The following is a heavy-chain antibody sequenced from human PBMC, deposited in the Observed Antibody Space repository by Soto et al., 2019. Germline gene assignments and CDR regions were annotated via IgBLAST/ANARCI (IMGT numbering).Heavy chain of an antibody. J-gene: IGHJ3*02. D-gene: IGHD3-9*01. V-gene: IGHV1-69*01. CDR2: IVPIFGTA. CDR1: GGTFSSYA. CDR3: ARDPRNNYDILTADDAFDI. Sequence: QVQLVQSGAEVKKPGSSVKVSCKASGGTFSSYAISWVRQAPGQGLEWMGGIVPIFGTANYAQKFQGRVTITADESTSTAYMELSSLRSEDTAVYYCARDPRNNYDILTADDAFDIWGQGTMVTGSS.